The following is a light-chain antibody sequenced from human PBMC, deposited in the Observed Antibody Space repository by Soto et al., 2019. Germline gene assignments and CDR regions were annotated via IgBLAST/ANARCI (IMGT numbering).Light chain of an antibody. J-gene: IGLJ1*01. Sequence: QSALTQLRSVSGSPGQSVTISCTGTSSDVGRFNFVSWYQQPPGKAPQLVIYDVSNRPSGVPDRFSGFKSGNTASLTISGLQAEDEADYYCCSYVGNYIYVFGTGTKLTVL. V-gene: IGLV2-11*01. CDR1: SSDVGRFNF. CDR2: DVS. CDR3: CSYVGNYIYV.